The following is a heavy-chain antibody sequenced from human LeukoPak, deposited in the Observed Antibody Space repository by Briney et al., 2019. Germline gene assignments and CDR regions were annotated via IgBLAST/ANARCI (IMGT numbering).Heavy chain of an antibody. CDR2: INHSGYT. D-gene: IGHD6-19*01. CDR1: GVPFSNYY. V-gene: IGHV4-34*01. Sequence: SETLSLTCAVTGVPFSNYYWSWVRQSPRQGLEWIGEINHSGYTNYNPSLKSRVTMSIDTAKNQFSLILTSVTAADAGVYYCTRAVAGHPDWGQGTLVTVSS. CDR3: TRAVAGHPD. J-gene: IGHJ4*02.